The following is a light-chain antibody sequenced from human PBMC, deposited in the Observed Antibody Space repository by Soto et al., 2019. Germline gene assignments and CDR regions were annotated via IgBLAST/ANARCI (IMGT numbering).Light chain of an antibody. CDR2: AAS. V-gene: IGKV1-39*01. CDR3: QLSYITPFT. CDR1: QSIGGF. J-gene: IGKJ2*01. Sequence: HMTSSPASLSTSVGRAVTITCRASQSIGGFLNWYQQKLGKAPKLLIYAASSLRSGVPSRFSGSGSGTDFTLTISSLQREDFATYYCQLSYITPFTFCQGT.